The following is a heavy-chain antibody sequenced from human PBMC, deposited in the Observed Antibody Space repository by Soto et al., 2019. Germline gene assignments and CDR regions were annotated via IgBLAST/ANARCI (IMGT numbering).Heavy chain of an antibody. CDR3: AKEKERYYYDSSGSYNDY. J-gene: IGHJ4*02. CDR2: ISYDGSNK. CDR1: GFTFSSYG. D-gene: IGHD3-22*01. Sequence: QVQLVESGGGVVQPGRSLRLSCAASGFTFSSYGMHWVRQAPGKGLEWVAVISYDGSNKYYADSVKGRFTISRDNSKNTLDLQMNSLRAEDTAVYYCAKEKERYYYDSSGSYNDYWCQGTLVTVSS. V-gene: IGHV3-30*18.